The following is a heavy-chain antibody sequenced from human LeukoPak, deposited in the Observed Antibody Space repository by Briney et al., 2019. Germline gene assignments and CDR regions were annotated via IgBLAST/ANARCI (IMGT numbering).Heavy chain of an antibody. Sequence: SETLSLTCTVSGGSISSSSYYWGWIRQPPGKRLEWIGSIYYSGSTYYNPSLKSRVTISVDTSKNQFSLKLSSVTAADTAVYYCARVIWFGELENWFDPWGQGTLVTVSS. CDR2: IYYSGST. V-gene: IGHV4-39*07. CDR3: ARVIWFGELENWFDP. D-gene: IGHD3-10*01. CDR1: GGSISSSSYY. J-gene: IGHJ5*02.